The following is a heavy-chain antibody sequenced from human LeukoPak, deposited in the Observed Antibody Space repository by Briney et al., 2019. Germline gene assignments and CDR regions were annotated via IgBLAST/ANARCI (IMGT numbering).Heavy chain of an antibody. CDR2: ISAYNGNT. CDR3: ARDEISGYYSYNWFDP. D-gene: IGHD3-22*01. J-gene: IGHJ5*02. Sequence: ASVKVSCKASGYTFTSYGISWVRQAPGQGLEWMGWISAYNGNTNYAQKLQGRVTMTTDTSTSTAYMELRSLRSDDTAVYYCARDEISGYYSYNWFDPWGQGTLVTVSS. CDR1: GYTFTSYG. V-gene: IGHV1-18*01.